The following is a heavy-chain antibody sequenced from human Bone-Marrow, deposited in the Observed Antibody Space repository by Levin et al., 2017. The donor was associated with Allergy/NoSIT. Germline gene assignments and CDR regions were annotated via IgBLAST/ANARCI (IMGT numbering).Heavy chain of an antibody. CDR2: ISSSSSYI. CDR3: ASGYSYGSYYYYGMDV. Sequence: AGGSLRLSCAASGFTFSSYSMNWVRQAPGKGLEWVSSISSSSSYIYYADSVKGRFTISRDNAKNSLYLQMNSLRAEDTAVYYCASGYSYGSYYYYGMDVWGQGTTVTVSS. CDR1: GFTFSSYS. J-gene: IGHJ6*02. V-gene: IGHV3-21*01. D-gene: IGHD5-18*01.